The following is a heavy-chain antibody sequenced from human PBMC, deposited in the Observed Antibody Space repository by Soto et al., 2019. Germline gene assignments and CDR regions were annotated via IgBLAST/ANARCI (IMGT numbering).Heavy chain of an antibody. V-gene: IGHV4-34*01. CDR3: ARIALYYYHGRDG. J-gene: IGHJ6*02. Sequence: SETLSLTGAVSGGSFSGFYWSWIRQPPGKGLEWIGEINLSGSTTYIPSLKSRGTISVDTSKNQFSLNLSSVTAANTAVYYCARIALYYYHGRDGWGQGPRVTSP. CDR2: INLSGST. CDR1: GGSFSGFY.